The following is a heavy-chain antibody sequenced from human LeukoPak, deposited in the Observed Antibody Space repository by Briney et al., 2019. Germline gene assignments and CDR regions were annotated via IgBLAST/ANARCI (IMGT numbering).Heavy chain of an antibody. J-gene: IGHJ4*02. Sequence: ASVKVSCKASGYIFTSYDINWVRQATGQGLEWMGWMNPNSGNTGYAQKFQGRVTMTRNTSISTAYMELSSLRSEDTAVYYCARGLGEYSGYVVFDCWGQGTLVTVSS. D-gene: IGHD5-12*01. CDR2: MNPNSGNT. V-gene: IGHV1-8*01. CDR3: ARGLGEYSGYVVFDC. CDR1: GYIFTSYD.